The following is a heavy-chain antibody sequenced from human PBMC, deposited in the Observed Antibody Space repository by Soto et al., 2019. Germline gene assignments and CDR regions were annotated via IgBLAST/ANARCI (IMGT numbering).Heavy chain of an antibody. J-gene: IGHJ4*02. CDR3: ASDADIGVVVAAGPTKGFDY. CDR1: GITLSDYA. Sequence: QVQLVESGGGVVQPGRSLRLSCAASGITLSDYAMHWVRQAPGKGLEWVAVISYDGSNKYYADSVKGRFTISRDTSKNTLYLQMNSLSPEDTAVYYCASDADIGVVVAAGPTKGFDYWGQGTLVTVSS. D-gene: IGHD2-15*01. CDR2: ISYDGSNK. V-gene: IGHV3-30-3*01.